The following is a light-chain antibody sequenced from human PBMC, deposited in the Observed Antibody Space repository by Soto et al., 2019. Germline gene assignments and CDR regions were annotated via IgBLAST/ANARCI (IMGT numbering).Light chain of an antibody. CDR3: QQYNYWPPF. CDR1: QSVAIN. V-gene: IGKV3-15*01. J-gene: IGKJ4*01. CDR2: GAS. Sequence: EIVMTQSPATLSVSPGERATLSCRASQSVAINLAWYQQKPGQAPRLLIYGASTRATSIPARFSGSGSGTEFTLTISSLQSGDFAVYYCQQYNYWPPFFGGGTKVDIK.